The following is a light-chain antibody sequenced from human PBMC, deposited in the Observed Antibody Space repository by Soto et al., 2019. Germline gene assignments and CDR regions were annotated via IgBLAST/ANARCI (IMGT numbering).Light chain of an antibody. Sequence: EIVLTQSPATLSLSPGERATLSCRASQSVGSYLGWYQQKPGQAPRLLIYDASNRATGTPARSSGSGSGTDFTLSISSLEPEDFAVYYCQQRSNWPLLTFGGGTKVEIK. CDR1: QSVGSY. J-gene: IGKJ4*01. CDR2: DAS. V-gene: IGKV3-11*01. CDR3: QQRSNWPLLT.